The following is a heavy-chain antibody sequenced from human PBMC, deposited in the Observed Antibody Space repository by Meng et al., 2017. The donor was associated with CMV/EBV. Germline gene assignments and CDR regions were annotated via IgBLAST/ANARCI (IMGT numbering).Heavy chain of an antibody. V-gene: IGHV4-30-4*08. D-gene: IGHD2-21*02. Sequence: QVLLQDAGPGMVNPSQARSLTCTVSGGSISSGDYYWSWIRQPPGKGLEWIGYIYYSGSTYYNPSLKSRVTISVDTSKNQFSLKLSSVTAADTAVYYCAREGDNPFDYWGQGTLVTVSS. CDR3: AREGDNPFDY. J-gene: IGHJ4*02. CDR1: GGSISSGDYY. CDR2: IYYSGST.